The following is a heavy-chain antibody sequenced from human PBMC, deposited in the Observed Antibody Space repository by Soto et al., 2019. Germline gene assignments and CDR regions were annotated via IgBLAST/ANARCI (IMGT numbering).Heavy chain of an antibody. D-gene: IGHD5-18*01. CDR1: GFTFDDYA. CDR3: AKGRGYIYNGGSALDY. V-gene: IGHV3-9*01. J-gene: IGHJ4*02. Sequence: EVQLVESGGGLVQPGRSLRLSCAASGFTFDDYAVHWVRQAPGKGLEWVSGISWNSGDIGYGDSVKGRFTISRDNAKNSLFLQRNSLRADDTAFYYCAKGRGYIYNGGSALDYWGQGTLVTVSS. CDR2: ISWNSGDI.